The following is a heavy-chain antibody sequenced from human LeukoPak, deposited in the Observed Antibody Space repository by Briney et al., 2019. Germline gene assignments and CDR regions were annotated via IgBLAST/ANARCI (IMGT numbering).Heavy chain of an antibody. CDR2: ISAYNGHT. J-gene: IGHJ4*02. CDR1: GYTFTNYG. CDR3: ARGFPPRRLYDSSGYYSYYFDY. V-gene: IGHV1-18*01. Sequence: ASVTVSCKASGYTFTNYGISWVRQAPGQGLEWMGWISAYNGHTKYTQKLQGRLTMTTDTSTSTAYMELRSLRSDDTAVYYCARGFPPRRLYDSSGYYSYYFDYWGQGALVTVSS. D-gene: IGHD3-22*01.